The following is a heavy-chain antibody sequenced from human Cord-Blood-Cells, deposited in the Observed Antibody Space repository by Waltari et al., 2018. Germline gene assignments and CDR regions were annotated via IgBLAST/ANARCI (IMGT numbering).Heavy chain of an antibody. CDR3: ARGVSSSWYWYFDL. J-gene: IGHJ2*01. D-gene: IGHD6-13*01. Sequence: QVQLVQSGAEVKKPGASVKVSCKASGYTFTSYDINGVRQATGQGLEWMGWMNPNSGNTGYAQKFQGRVTMTRNTSISTAYMELSSLRSEDTAVYYCARGVSSSWYWYFDLWGRGTLVTVSS. CDR1: GYTFTSYD. CDR2: MNPNSGNT. V-gene: IGHV1-8*01.